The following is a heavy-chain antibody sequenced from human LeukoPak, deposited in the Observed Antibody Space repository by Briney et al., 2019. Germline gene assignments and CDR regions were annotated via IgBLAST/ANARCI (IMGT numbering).Heavy chain of an antibody. CDR2: SGNT. D-gene: IGHD3-10*01. V-gene: IGHV4-30-4*01. CDR3: ATYYAGRGGSGY. J-gene: IGHJ4*02. CDR1: GASISSGAYH. Sequence: SETLSLTCTVSGASISSGAYHWRWIRQPPGKGLEWIGYSGNTDYNPSLHRRVTISVDTSKNQLSLTLSSVTTADTAVYFCATYYAGRGGSGYWGQGTLVTVSS.